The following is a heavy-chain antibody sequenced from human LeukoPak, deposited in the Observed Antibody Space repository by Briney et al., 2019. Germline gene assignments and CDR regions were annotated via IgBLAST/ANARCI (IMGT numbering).Heavy chain of an antibody. CDR2: ISSSSSYI. Sequence: PGGSLRLSCTASGFTFSSYSMNWVRQAPGKGLEWVSSISSSSSYIYYADSVKGRFTISRDNAKNSLYLQMNSLRAEDTAVYYCARGLPSGSSPHYWGQGTLVTVSS. CDR3: ARGLPSGSSPHY. D-gene: IGHD1-26*01. V-gene: IGHV3-21*01. J-gene: IGHJ4*02. CDR1: GFTFSSYS.